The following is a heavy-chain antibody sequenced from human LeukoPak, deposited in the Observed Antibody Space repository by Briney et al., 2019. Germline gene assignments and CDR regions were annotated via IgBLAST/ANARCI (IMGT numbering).Heavy chain of an antibody. Sequence: PGGSLRLSCAASGFTFSSYAMSWVRQAPGKGLEWVSAISGSGGSTYYADSVKGRFTISRDNSKNTLYLQMNSLRAEDTAVYYCANDGYPSYYDSSGSGNYWGQGTLVTVSS. V-gene: IGHV3-23*01. CDR1: GFTFSSYA. J-gene: IGHJ4*02. CDR3: ANDGYPSYYDSSGSGNY. CDR2: ISGSGGST. D-gene: IGHD3-22*01.